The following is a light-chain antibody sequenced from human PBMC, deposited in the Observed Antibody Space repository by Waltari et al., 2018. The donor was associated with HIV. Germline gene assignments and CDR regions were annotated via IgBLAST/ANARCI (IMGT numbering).Light chain of an antibody. J-gene: IGLJ3*02. CDR3: QSYDSSLSGWV. CDR1: SSNIGAGFN. Sequence: QSVLTQPPSVSGAPGQRVTISCPGSSSNIGAGFNVPWYQQFPGKAPKLLIYGNNNRPSGVPDRLSGSKSGASASLAITGLQAEDEADYYCQSYDSSLSGWVFGGGTKLTVL. V-gene: IGLV1-40*01. CDR2: GNN.